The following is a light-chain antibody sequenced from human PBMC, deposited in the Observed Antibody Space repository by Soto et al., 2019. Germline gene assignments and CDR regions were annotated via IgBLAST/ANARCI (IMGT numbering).Light chain of an antibody. Sequence: QSALTQPASVSASPGQSITISCTGTSSDVGFYNYVSWYQHLPGKAPKLMIYEVTNRPSGVSDRFSGSKSGNTASLTISGLQAEDEAEYYCLSFTTISIYIFGTGTKVTVL. CDR3: LSFTTISIYI. V-gene: IGLV2-14*01. J-gene: IGLJ1*01. CDR1: SSDVGFYNY. CDR2: EVT.